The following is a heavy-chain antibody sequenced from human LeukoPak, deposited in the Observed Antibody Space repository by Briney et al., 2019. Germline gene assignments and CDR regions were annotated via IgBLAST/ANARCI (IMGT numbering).Heavy chain of an antibody. J-gene: IGHJ3*02. Sequence: SETLSLTCNVSGGSVSFYYWSWIRQPAGQELEWIGRIYSSGSTNYNPSLKSRVTMSVDTSKNQLSLNLSSVTAADTAVYYCAREVALRWLQPEGAFDKWGQGTMVTVSS. CDR3: AREVALRWLQPEGAFDK. CDR2: IYSSGST. CDR1: GGSVSFYY. V-gene: IGHV4-4*07. D-gene: IGHD5-24*01.